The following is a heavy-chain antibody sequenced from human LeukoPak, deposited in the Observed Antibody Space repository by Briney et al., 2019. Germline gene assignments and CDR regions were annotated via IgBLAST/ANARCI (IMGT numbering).Heavy chain of an antibody. V-gene: IGHV3-74*01. CDR3: ARVLDDFWSGYYTGFDY. D-gene: IGHD3-3*01. Sequence: GGSLRLSCAASGFTFSSYWMHWVRQAPGKGLVWVSRINSDGSSTSYADSVKGRFTISRDNAKNTLYLQMNSLRAEDTAVYYCARVLDDFWSGYYTGFDYLGQGTLVTVSS. CDR1: GFTFSSYW. CDR2: INSDGSST. J-gene: IGHJ4*02.